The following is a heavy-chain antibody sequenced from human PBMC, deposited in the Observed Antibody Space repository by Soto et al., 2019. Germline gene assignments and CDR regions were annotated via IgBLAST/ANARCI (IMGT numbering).Heavy chain of an antibody. V-gene: IGHV1-69*06. J-gene: IGHJ5*02. CDR2: IIPVFRTT. CDR1: GVTFTNYG. Sequence: QVQLVQSGAEVKMAGSSVRVSCKASGVTFTNYGFSWVRQAPGQGLEWMGQIIPVFRTTNFAQKFRGRLSITADKSTSTAYMDLSSLRSDDTAIYYCATSAASSSDFGINWFDPWGQGTLVTVSS. D-gene: IGHD3-3*01. CDR3: ATSAASSSDFGINWFDP.